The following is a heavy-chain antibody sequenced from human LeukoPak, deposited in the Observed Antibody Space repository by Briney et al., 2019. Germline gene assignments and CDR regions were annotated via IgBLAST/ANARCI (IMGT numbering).Heavy chain of an antibody. V-gene: IGHV3-66*01. J-gene: IGHJ6*02. CDR3: ARDLWFGTDYYYYSMDV. CDR1: GFTVSSNY. D-gene: IGHD3-10*01. CDR2: IYSGGST. Sequence: GGSLRLSCAASGFTVSSNYMSWVRQAPGKGLGWVSVIYSGGSTYYADSVKGRFTISRDNSKNTLYLQMNSLRAEDTAVYYCARDLWFGTDYYYYSMDVWGQGTTVTVSS.